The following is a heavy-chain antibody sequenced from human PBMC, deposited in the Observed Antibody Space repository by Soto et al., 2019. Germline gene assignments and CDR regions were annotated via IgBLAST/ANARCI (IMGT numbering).Heavy chain of an antibody. CDR1: GGSFSGYY. D-gene: IGHD3-10*01. CDR2: INHSGST. J-gene: IGHJ4*02. Sequence: SETLSLTCAVYGGSFSGYYWSWIRQPPGKGLEWIGEINHSGSTNYNPSLKSRVTISVDTSKNQFSLKLSSVTAADTAVYYCARGTHMVRGVIYYFDYWGQGTLVTVSS. V-gene: IGHV4-34*01. CDR3: ARGTHMVRGVIYYFDY.